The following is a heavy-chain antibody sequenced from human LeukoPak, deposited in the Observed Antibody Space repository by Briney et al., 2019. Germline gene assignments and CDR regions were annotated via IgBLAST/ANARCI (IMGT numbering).Heavy chain of an antibody. CDR1: GFTFNSYA. Sequence: PGGSLRLSCAASGFTFNSYAMSWVRQAPGKGLEWVSGISDSGAGKYYADSVKGRFTISRDNSKNTLYLQMNSLRAEDTAVYYCAKEQTGGYGSEFFDYWGQGTLVTVSS. J-gene: IGHJ4*02. CDR2: ISDSGAGK. D-gene: IGHD3-10*01. CDR3: AKEQTGGYGSEFFDY. V-gene: IGHV3-23*01.